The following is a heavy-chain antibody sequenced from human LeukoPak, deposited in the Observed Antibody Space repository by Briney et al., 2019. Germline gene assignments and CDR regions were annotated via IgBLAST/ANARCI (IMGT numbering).Heavy chain of an antibody. J-gene: IGHJ4*02. CDR3: ARDYYGSGSYYFDY. CDR2: ISSNGGST. V-gene: IGHV3-64*01. D-gene: IGHD3-10*01. Sequence: PGGSLRLSCAASGFTFSSYAMHWVRQAPGKGLEYVSAISSNGGSTYYANSVKGRFTISRDNSKNTLYLQMGSLRAEDMAVYYCARDYYGSGSYYFDYWGQGTLVTVSS. CDR1: GFTFSSYA.